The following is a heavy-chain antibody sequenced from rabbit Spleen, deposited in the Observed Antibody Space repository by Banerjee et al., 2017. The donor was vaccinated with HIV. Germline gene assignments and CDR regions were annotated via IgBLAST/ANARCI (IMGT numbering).Heavy chain of an antibody. CDR2: NYGGGRGNT. CDR3: ARGIGDGYGWAYDL. V-gene: IGHV1S45*01. D-gene: IGHD6-1*01. Sequence: QEQLVESGGGLVTPGASLTLTCTASGFSFRSSYWICWVRQAPGKGLEWIACNYGGGRGNTDYASWAGGRFPFTKTSSATVTLQMTSLTAADTAAYFCARGIGDGYGWAYDLWGPGTRVSVS. J-gene: IGHJ4*01. CDR1: GFSFRSSYW.